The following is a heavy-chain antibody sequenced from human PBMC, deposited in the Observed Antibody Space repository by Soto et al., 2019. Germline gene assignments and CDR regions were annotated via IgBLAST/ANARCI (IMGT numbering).Heavy chain of an antibody. Sequence: GASVKVSCKASGGTFSSYAMSWVRQAPGQRLEWMGGINASNGKANYAQKFQGRVTITRDASASTAYMELSSLRSEDTAVYYCARGDVTIFGVVIGPLDYWGQGTLVTVSS. CDR3: ARGDVTIFGVVIGPLDY. CDR2: INASNGKA. D-gene: IGHD3-3*01. CDR1: GGTFSSYA. V-gene: IGHV1-3*01. J-gene: IGHJ4*02.